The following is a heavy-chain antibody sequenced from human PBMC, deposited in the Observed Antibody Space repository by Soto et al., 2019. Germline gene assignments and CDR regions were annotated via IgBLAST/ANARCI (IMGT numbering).Heavy chain of an antibody. CDR3: ARLGAYYQSLDP. D-gene: IGHD2-21*01. CDR2: ISYSGST. CDR1: GGSISXXXXX. J-gene: IGHJ5*02. V-gene: IGHV4-39*01. Sequence: SETLSLTCTVSGGSISXXXXXXXXXXQPPGKGLEWIGSISYSGSTYYNPSLKSRVTISLETSKSQFSLRLTSVTAADSAVYYCARLGAYYQSLDPWGPGTLVTVLL.